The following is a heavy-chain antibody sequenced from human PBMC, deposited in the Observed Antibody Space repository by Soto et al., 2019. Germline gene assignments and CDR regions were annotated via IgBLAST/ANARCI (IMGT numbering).Heavy chain of an antibody. D-gene: IGHD4-17*01. J-gene: IGHJ4*02. Sequence: PSETLSLTCAVSGGSISSSNWWSWVRQPPGKGLEWIGYIYHSGSTYYNPSLKSRVTISVDRSKNQFSLKLSSVTAADTAVYYCARGVTTVTTFDYWDQGTLVTVSS. CDR2: IYHSGST. V-gene: IGHV4-4*02. CDR3: ARGVTTVTTFDY. CDR1: GGSISSSNW.